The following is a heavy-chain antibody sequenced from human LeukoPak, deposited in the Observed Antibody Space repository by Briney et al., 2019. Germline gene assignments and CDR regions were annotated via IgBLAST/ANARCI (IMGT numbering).Heavy chain of an antibody. D-gene: IGHD2-15*01. CDR1: GGSNY. V-gene: IGHV4-59*08. Sequence: PSETLSLTCTVSGGSNYWSWIRQPPGKGLEWIGYISNSGSTNYNPSLKSRVTISVDTSKNQFSLKLSSVTAADTAVYYCARHDNIVVVVAALAFDCWGQGTLVTVSS. CDR3: ARHDNIVVVVAALAFDC. J-gene: IGHJ4*02. CDR2: ISNSGST.